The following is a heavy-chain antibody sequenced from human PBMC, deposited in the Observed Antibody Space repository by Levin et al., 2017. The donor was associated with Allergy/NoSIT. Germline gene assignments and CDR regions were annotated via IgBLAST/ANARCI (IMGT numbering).Heavy chain of an antibody. J-gene: IGHJ4*02. V-gene: IGHV3-11*01. CDR3: ARADRRGYTYSYAY. D-gene: IGHD5-18*01. Sequence: SCAASGFTFSDYYMTWIRQAPGKGLEWVSYISSSGYNIYYAESVKGRFTISRDNAENSLSLQMNSLRADDTAVYYCARADRRGYTYSYAYWGQGTLVTVSS. CDR2: ISSSGYNI. CDR1: GFTFSDYY.